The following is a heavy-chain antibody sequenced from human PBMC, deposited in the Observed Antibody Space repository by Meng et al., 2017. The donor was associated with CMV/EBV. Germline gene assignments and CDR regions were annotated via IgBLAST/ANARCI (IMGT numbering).Heavy chain of an antibody. CDR1: GFTFSDYY. D-gene: IGHD3-3*01. Sequence: GESLKISCAASGFTFSDYYMSWIRQAPGKGLEWVSYISSSGSTIYYADPVKGRFTISRDNAKNSLYLQMNSLRAEDTAVYYCARTPHDFWSGYYFDYWGQGTLVTVSS. CDR2: ISSSGSTI. J-gene: IGHJ4*02. V-gene: IGHV3-11*01. CDR3: ARTPHDFWSGYYFDY.